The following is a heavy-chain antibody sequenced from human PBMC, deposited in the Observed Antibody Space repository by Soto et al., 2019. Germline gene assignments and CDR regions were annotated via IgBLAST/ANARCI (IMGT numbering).Heavy chain of an antibody. CDR1: GVTFSDYY. V-gene: IGHV3-11*05. CDR2: ISSSTSHT. J-gene: IGHJ4*02. CDR3: ARGRGAAADYFDF. Sequence: QVQLVESGGGLVKPGGSLRLSCAVSGVTFSDYYMTWIRQAPGKGLEWVSYISSSTSHTNYADSVKGRFTTSRDNAKNSLFLQMNSLRAEDTAVYYCARGRGAAADYFDFWGQGTLVTVSS. D-gene: IGHD6-13*01.